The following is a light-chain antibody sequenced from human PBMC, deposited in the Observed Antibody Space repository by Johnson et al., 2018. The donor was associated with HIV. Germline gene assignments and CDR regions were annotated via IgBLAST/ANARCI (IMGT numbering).Light chain of an antibody. CDR1: SSNIGNNY. CDR2: ENN. V-gene: IGLV1-51*02. CDR3: GTWDSSLSVYV. Sequence: QSVLTQPPSVSAAPGQKVTISCSGSSSNIGNNYVSWYQQLPGTAPKLLIYENNQRSSGIPDRFYGSKSATSATLGITGLQTGDEADYYCGTWDSSLSVYVFGSGTKVTVL. J-gene: IGLJ1*01.